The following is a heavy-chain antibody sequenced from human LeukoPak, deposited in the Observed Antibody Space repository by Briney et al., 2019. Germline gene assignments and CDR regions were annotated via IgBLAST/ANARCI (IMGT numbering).Heavy chain of an antibody. CDR3: AKDVGSGRDYYYYYMDV. CDR1: GFTFSSYA. D-gene: IGHD3-10*01. Sequence: GGSLRLSCAASGFTFSSYAMSWVRQAPGKGLEWVSAISGSGGSTYYADSVKGRFTISRDNSKNTLYLQMNSLRAEDTAVYYCAKDVGSGRDYYYYYMDVWGKGTTVTVSS. CDR2: ISGSGGST. V-gene: IGHV3-23*01. J-gene: IGHJ6*03.